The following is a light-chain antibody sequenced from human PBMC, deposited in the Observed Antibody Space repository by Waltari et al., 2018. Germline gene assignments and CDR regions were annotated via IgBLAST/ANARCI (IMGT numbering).Light chain of an antibody. V-gene: IGKV3-20*01. CDR1: QGVSRA. J-gene: IGKJ1*01. CDR3: QHYLRLPVT. Sequence: ETVLTPSPGPLSLPLGERATVSCRASQGVSRALAWYQQKPGQAPRLLIYGASTRATGIPDRFSGSGSGTDFSLTISRLEPDDFAVYYCQHYLRLPVTFGQGTTVEI. CDR2: GAS.